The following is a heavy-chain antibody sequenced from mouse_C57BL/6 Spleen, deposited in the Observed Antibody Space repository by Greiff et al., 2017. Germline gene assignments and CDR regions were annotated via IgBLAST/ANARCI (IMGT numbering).Heavy chain of an antibody. CDR2: ISDGGSYT. V-gene: IGHV5-4*01. D-gene: IGHD2-4*01. J-gene: IGHJ2*01. CDR3: AREKITFDY. Sequence: EVTLVESGGGFVKPGGSLKLSCAASGFTFSSYAMSWVRQTPEKRLEWVATISDGGSYTYNPDNVKGRFTISSNNAKNNMYLQMSHLKSEDTAIYYCAREKITFDYWGQGTPLTVSS. CDR1: GFTFSSYA.